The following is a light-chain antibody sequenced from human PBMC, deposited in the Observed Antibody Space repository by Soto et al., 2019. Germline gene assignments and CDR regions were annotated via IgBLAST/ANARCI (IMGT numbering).Light chain of an antibody. CDR3: HEYDNLLYT. CDR1: QDISNY. Sequence: DIQMTQSPSSLSASVGDRVTITCQASQDISNYLNWYQQKPGKAPKLLIYDASNLEVGVPSRFSGSGSGTDFTVTISSLQPEDIATYYCHEYDNLLYTFGQGTKLEIK. CDR2: DAS. V-gene: IGKV1-33*01. J-gene: IGKJ2*01.